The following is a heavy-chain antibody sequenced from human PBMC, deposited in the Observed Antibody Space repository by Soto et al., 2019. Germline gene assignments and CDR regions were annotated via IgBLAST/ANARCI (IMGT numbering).Heavy chain of an antibody. CDR2: ISDTGST. CDR3: ARHGSYKDGLYSFDV. D-gene: IGHD1-1*01. CDR1: GGSIISYY. Sequence: QVQLQESGPGLVKPSETLSLTCTVSGGSIISYYWSWIRQSPGKGLEWIAYISDTGSTYSNPSLRSRVSMSIDTSKNQFSLKLSSVTAADTAVYYCARHGSYKDGLYSFDVWGQGTILTVSS. J-gene: IGHJ3*01. V-gene: IGHV4-59*08.